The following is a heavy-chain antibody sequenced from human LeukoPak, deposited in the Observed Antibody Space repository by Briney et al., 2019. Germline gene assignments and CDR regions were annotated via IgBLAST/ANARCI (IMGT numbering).Heavy chain of an antibody. J-gene: IGHJ4*02. CDR3: ARGDSSGWYLGDY. D-gene: IGHD6-19*01. Sequence: PSETLSLTCTVSGGSISSSSYYWGWIRQPPGKGLEWIGSIYYSGSTYYNPSLKSRVTISVDTSKNQFSLKLSSVTAADTAVYYCARGDSSGWYLGDYWGQGTLVTVSS. CDR2: IYYSGST. V-gene: IGHV4-39*07. CDR1: GGSISSSSYY.